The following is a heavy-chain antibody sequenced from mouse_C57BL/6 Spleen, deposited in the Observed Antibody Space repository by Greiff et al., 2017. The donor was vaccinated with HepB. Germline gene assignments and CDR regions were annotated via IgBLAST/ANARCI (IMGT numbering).Heavy chain of an antibody. D-gene: IGHD2-4*01. CDR3: ARRRVPYYDYGPWFAY. J-gene: IGHJ3*01. CDR1: GYTFTDYN. Sequence: EVQLQQSGPELVKPGASVKIPCKASGYTFTDYNMDWVKQSHGKSLEWIGDINPNNGGTIYNQKFKGKATLTVDKSSSTAYMELRSLTSEDTAVYYCARRRVPYYDYGPWFAYWGQGTLVTVSA. V-gene: IGHV1-18*01. CDR2: INPNNGGT.